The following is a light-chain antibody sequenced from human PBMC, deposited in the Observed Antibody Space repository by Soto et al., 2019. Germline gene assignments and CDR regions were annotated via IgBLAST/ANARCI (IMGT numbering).Light chain of an antibody. V-gene: IGLV2-11*01. CDR2: DVS. CDR1: SSDVGSSNY. CDR3: CSHAGSYVV. Sequence: QSALTQPRSVSGSPGQSVTISCTGTSSDVGSSNYVSWYQQHPGKAPKLIISDVSKRPSGVPDRFSGSKSDNTASLSISGLQDEDEAYYFCCSHAGSYVVFGGGTKVTVL. J-gene: IGLJ2*01.